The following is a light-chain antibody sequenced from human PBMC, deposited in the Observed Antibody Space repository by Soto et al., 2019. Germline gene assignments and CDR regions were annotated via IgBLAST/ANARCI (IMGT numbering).Light chain of an antibody. CDR1: QSVRDN. CDR3: QQYSVYWT. CDR2: GAS. J-gene: IGKJ1*01. V-gene: IGKV3D-15*01. Sequence: IVLRQSPDTLSVYPGERATISCRASQSVRDNLAWYQQKPGQAPRLLIYGASSRATGIPDRFSGSGSGTEFTLTINSLQPDDFATYYCQQYSVYWTFGQGTKVDI.